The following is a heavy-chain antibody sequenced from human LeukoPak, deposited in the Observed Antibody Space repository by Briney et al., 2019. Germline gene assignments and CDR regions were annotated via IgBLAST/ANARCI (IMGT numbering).Heavy chain of an antibody. J-gene: IGHJ5*02. CDR2: IRPTDGTT. CDR3: VRGQTSLDNWFDP. Sequence: GGSLRLSCEASGFTFSNYGMNWVRQAPGKGLEWVSYIRPTDGTTHYTDAVEGRFTISRDNVKNSLSLQMTSLRVDDSAIYYCVRGQTSLDNWFDPWGQGTLVIVSS. CDR1: GFTFSNYG. V-gene: IGHV3-48*01.